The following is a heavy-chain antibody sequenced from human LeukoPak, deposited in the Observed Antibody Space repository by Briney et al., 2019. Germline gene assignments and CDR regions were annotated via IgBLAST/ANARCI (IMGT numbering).Heavy chain of an antibody. D-gene: IGHD2-2*01. CDR3: ARGGCSSTSCSLFHY. J-gene: IGHJ4*02. Sequence: GGSLRLSCAASGFTVSSNYMSWVRQAPGKGLEWVSVIYSGGSTYYADSVKGRFTISRDNSKNTLYLQMNSLRAEDTAVYYCARGGCSSTSCSLFHYWGQGTLVTVSS. CDR2: IYSGGST. CDR1: GFTVSSNY. V-gene: IGHV3-53*01.